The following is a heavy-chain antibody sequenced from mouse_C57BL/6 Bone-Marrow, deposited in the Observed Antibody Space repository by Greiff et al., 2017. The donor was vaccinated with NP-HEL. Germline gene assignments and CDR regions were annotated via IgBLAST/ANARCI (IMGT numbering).Heavy chain of an antibody. CDR3: ARERDGAY. CDR1: GYTFTSYG. CDR2: IYPRSGNT. V-gene: IGHV1-81*01. D-gene: IGHD3-3*01. Sequence: QVQLQQSGAELARPGASVKLSCKASGYTFTSYGISWVKQRTGQGLEWIGEIYPRSGNTYYNEKFKGKATLTADKSSSTAYMELRSLTFEDSAVYFCARERDGAYWGQGTLVTVSA. J-gene: IGHJ3*01.